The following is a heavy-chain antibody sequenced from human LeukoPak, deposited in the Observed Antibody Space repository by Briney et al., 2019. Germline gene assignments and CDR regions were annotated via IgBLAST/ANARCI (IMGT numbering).Heavy chain of an antibody. D-gene: IGHD6-13*01. J-gene: IGHJ4*02. V-gene: IGHV1-18*03. CDR2: ISAYNGNT. CDR1: GYTFTSYV. Sequence: ASVKVSCKASGYTFTSYVISWVRQAPGQGVEGMGWISAYNGNTNYAQKLQGRVTITTDTSTITAYIELRSLRSDDMAVYYCARGNGIAAAGPFDYWGQGTMVTASS. CDR3: ARGNGIAAAGPFDY.